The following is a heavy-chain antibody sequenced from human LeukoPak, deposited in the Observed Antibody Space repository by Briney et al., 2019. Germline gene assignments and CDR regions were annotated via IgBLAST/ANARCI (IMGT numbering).Heavy chain of an antibody. D-gene: IGHD6-13*01. CDR3: ATDHGQQLVQSGAFDI. Sequence: ASVKVSCKVSGYTLTELSMHWVRQAPGKGLEWMGGFDPEDGETIYAQKFQGRVTMTEDTSTDTAYMELSSLRSEDTAVYYCATDHGQQLVQSGAFDIWGQGTMVTVPS. CDR2: FDPEDGET. V-gene: IGHV1-24*01. CDR1: GYTLTELS. J-gene: IGHJ3*02.